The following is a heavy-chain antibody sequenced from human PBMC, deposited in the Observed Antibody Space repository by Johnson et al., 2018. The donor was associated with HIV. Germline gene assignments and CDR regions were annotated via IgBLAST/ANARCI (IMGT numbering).Heavy chain of an antibody. J-gene: IGHJ3*02. CDR3: ARPGGDYSAFDI. V-gene: IGHV3-30*04. Sequence: QVQLVESGGGVVQPGRSLRLSCAASGFTFSRLVMDWVRQAPGKGLEWVSGINWNGGNIYYAHSVQGRFTISRDNSKNTLYLQMNSLRAEDTAVYYCARPGGDYSAFDIWGQGTMVTVSS. D-gene: IGHD4-17*01. CDR1: GFTFSRLV. CDR2: INWNGGNI.